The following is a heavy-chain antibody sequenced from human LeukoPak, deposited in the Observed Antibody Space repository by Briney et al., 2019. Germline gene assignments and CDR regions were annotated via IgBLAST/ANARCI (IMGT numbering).Heavy chain of an antibody. D-gene: IGHD6-19*01. CDR2: IFYDGSIA. V-gene: IGHV3-30-3*01. Sequence: GGSLRLSCAASGFTFSHYAMHWVRQAPGKGLEWVAVIFYDGSIAYYADSVKGRFTISRDNSKNTLYLQMNSLRAEDTAVYYCARSRSQSSGCTDIWGQGTMVTVSS. CDR3: ARSRSQSSGCTDI. J-gene: IGHJ3*02. CDR1: GFTFSHYA.